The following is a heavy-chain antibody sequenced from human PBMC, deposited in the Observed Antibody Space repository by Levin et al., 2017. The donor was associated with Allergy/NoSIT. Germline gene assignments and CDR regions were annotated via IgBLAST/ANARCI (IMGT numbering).Heavy chain of an antibody. CDR3: ARNSRYSSGWYELNY. CDR2: IWYDGSNK. CDR1: GFTFSSYG. Sequence: SCAASGFTFSSYGMHWVRQAPGKGLEWVAVIWYDGSNKYYADSVKGRFTISRDNSKNTLYLQMNSLRAEDTAVYYCARNSRYSSGWYELNYWGQGTLVTVSS. V-gene: IGHV3-33*01. J-gene: IGHJ4*02. D-gene: IGHD6-19*01.